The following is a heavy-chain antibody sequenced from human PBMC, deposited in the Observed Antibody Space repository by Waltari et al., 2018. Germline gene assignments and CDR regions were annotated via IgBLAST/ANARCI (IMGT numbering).Heavy chain of an antibody. CDR3: ARDYRSRHIAAAGRSYGMDV. J-gene: IGHJ6*02. Sequence: QVQLQESGPGLVKPSETLSLTCTVSGGSISSHYWSWIRPPPGKGLEWIGYIYYSGSTNYNPSLKSRVTISVDTSKNQFSLKLSSVTAADTAVYYCARDYRSRHIAAAGRSYGMDVWGQGTTVTVSS. V-gene: IGHV4-59*11. CDR2: IYYSGST. CDR1: GGSISSHY. D-gene: IGHD6-13*01.